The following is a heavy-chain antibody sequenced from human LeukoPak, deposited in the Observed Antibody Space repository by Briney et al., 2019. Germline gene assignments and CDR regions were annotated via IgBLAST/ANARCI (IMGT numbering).Heavy chain of an antibody. CDR3: AKEGMGSEATTADGAFDI. J-gene: IGHJ3*02. Sequence: SETLSLTCTASGGSISVYHWSWIRQPPGKGLEWIGYLYDTGITNYSPSLKSRVTISVDTSNNQISLKLTSVTAADTAIYFCAKEGMGSEATTADGAFDIWGQGTTVTVSS. CDR2: LYDTGIT. CDR1: GGSISVYH. V-gene: IGHV4-4*08. D-gene: IGHD1-26*01.